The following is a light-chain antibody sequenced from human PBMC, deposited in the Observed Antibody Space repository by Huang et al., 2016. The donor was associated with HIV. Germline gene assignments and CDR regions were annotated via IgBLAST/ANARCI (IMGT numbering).Light chain of an antibody. CDR2: ADA. J-gene: IGKJ1*01. V-gene: IGKV3-15*01. Sequence: EIVMTQSPATLSVSPGERATLSCRAGQRVGSNLAWSQQRRGQAPRLLIYADATRATGIPDRFSGSGSGTEFTLTVSSLQSEDFAVYYCQQHNSWPRTFGQGTRV. CDR1: QRVGSN. CDR3: QQHNSWPRT.